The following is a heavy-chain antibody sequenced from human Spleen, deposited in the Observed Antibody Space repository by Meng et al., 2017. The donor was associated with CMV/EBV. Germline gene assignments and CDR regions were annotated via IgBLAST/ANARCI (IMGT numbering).Heavy chain of an antibody. CDR3: ARDRAGAYYYYGMDV. CDR1: GGSVSSGSYY. J-gene: IGHJ6*02. D-gene: IGHD1-26*01. Sequence: SETLSLTCTVSGGSVSSGSYYWSWIRQPPGKGLEWIGYIYYSGSTNYNPSLKSRVTISVDTSKNQFSLKLSSVTAADTAVYYCARDRAGAYYYYGMDVWGQGTTVTVSS. V-gene: IGHV4-61*01. CDR2: IYYSGST.